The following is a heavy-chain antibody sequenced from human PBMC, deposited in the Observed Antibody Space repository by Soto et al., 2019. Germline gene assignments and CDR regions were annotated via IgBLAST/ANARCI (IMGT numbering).Heavy chain of an antibody. J-gene: IGHJ4*02. V-gene: IGHV1-18*01. CDR2: ISAHNGNT. CDR3: ARGRYGDY. D-gene: IGHD1-1*01. Sequence: QVHLVQSGAEVKKPGASVKVSCKGSGYAFTTYGITWVRQAPGQGLEWMGWISAHNGNTNYAQKLQGRVTVTRDTSTSTAYRELMSLRSDDTAGYYCARGRYGDYWGQGALVTVSS. CDR1: GYAFTTYG.